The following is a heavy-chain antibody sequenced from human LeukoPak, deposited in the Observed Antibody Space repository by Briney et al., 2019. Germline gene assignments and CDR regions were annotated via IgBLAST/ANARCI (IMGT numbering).Heavy chain of an antibody. CDR2: IYRSGHT. Sequence: PSGTLSLTCAVSGGSISSSDWWSWVRQPPGRGLEWIGYIYRSGHTNYNPSLKSRVTMSLDKSKNQFSLKLSSVTAADTAVYYCARDPHCSSTNCPFDYWGQGTLVVISS. D-gene: IGHD2-2*01. CDR3: ARDPHCSSTNCPFDY. CDR1: GGSISSSDW. J-gene: IGHJ4*02. V-gene: IGHV4-4*02.